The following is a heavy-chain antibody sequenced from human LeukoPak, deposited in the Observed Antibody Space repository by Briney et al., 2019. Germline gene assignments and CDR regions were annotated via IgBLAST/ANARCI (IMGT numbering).Heavy chain of an antibody. Sequence: GGSLRLSCAASRFTLSSYAMSWVRQAPGKGLEWVSVIYSGGSTYYADSVKGRFTISRDNSKNTLYLQMNSLRAEDTAVYYCARVKGAAGTDYWGQGTLVTVSS. CDR2: IYSGGST. J-gene: IGHJ4*02. D-gene: IGHD6-13*01. V-gene: IGHV3-66*01. CDR3: ARVKGAAGTDY. CDR1: RFTLSSYA.